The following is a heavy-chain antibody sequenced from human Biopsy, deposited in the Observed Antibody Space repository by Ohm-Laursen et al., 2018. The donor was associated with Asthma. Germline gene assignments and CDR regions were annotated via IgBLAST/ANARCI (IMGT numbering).Heavy chain of an antibody. J-gene: IGHJ4*02. CDR1: GASITSSAYY. V-gene: IGHV4-39*01. CDR3: VRHQYSSSWSTFDY. D-gene: IGHD3-22*01. Sequence: SETLSLTCTVSGASITSSAYYWGWIRQPPGKGPEWIGSMYYGETTYYSPSLKSRVTISVDTSKNQFSLILSSVTAADTAVYFCVRHQYSSSWSTFDYWGQGALVTVSS. CDR2: MYYGETT.